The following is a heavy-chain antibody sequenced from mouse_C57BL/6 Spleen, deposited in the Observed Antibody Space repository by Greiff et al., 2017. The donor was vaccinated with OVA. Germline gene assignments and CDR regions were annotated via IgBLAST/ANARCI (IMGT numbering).Heavy chain of an antibody. V-gene: IGHV5-4*03. CDR3: ARGVAYYFDY. CDR1: GFTFSSYA. J-gene: IGHJ2*01. CDR2: ISDGGSYT. D-gene: IGHD1-1*02. Sequence: EVKLMESGGGLVKPGGSLKLSCAASGFTFSSYAMSWVRQTPERRLEWVATISDGGSYTYYPDNVKGRFTISRDNAKNNLYLQMSHLKSEDTAMYYCARGVAYYFDYWGQGTTLTVSS.